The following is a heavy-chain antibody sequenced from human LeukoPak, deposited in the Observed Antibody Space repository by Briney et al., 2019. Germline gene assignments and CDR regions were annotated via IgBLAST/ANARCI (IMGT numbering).Heavy chain of an antibody. Sequence: GSLRLSCAASGFTFSSYSMNWVRQAPGKGLEWIGSTYYSGSTYYNPSLKSRVTISVDTSKNQFSLKLSSVTAADTAVYYCARLGNWNYEYYYYYMDVWGKGTTVTVSS. CDR3: ARLGNWNYEYYYYYMDV. D-gene: IGHD1-7*01. J-gene: IGHJ6*03. CDR1: GFTFSSYS. CDR2: TYYSGST. V-gene: IGHV4-39*07.